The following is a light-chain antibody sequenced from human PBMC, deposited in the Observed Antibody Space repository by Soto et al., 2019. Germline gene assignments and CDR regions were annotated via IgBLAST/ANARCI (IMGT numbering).Light chain of an antibody. CDR1: SNDVGGYKY. CDR2: EVN. CDR3: SSYSGGNRIWV. V-gene: IGLV2-8*01. Sequence: QSALTQPPSASGSPGQSVTISCTGTSNDVGGYKYVSWYQQHPGEAPKLMLYEVNKRPSGVPYRFSGSKSGNTASLTVSGLQAEEEADYHCSSYSGGNRIWVFGGGTKLTVL. J-gene: IGLJ3*02.